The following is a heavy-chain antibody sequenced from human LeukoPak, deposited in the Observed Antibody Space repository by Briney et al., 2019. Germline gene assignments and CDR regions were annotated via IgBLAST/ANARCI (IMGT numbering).Heavy chain of an antibody. CDR2: IYASGST. CDR1: GGSISSGTHY. Sequence: SETLSLTCTVSGGSISSGTHYWSWIRQPAGKGLEWIGRIYASGSTNYNPSLKSRVTISVDTSKNQFSLKLSSVTAADTAVYYCARIYYDYVWGSYRFDYWGQGTLVTVSS. V-gene: IGHV4-61*02. D-gene: IGHD3-16*02. CDR3: ARIYYDYVWGSYRFDY. J-gene: IGHJ4*02.